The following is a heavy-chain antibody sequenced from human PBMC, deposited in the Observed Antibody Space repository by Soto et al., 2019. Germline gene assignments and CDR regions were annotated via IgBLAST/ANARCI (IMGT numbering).Heavy chain of an antibody. CDR3: ARPSGGGPRIAVAGDAFDI. J-gene: IGHJ3*02. Sequence: ASVKVSCKASGYTFTRYDINWVRQATGQGLEWMGWMNPNSGNTGYAQKFQGRVTMTRNTSISTAYMELSSLRSEDTAVYYCARPSGGGPRIAVAGDAFDIWGQGTMVTVSS. D-gene: IGHD6-19*01. CDR1: GYTFTRYD. CDR2: MNPNSGNT. V-gene: IGHV1-8*01.